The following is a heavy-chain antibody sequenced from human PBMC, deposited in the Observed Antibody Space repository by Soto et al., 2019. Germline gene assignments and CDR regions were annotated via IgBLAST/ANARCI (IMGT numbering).Heavy chain of an antibody. CDR3: VKETYYYDVSSYYPLGS. V-gene: IGHV3-43*01. D-gene: IGHD3-22*01. CDR2: ISRDGTNT. J-gene: IGHJ4*02. CDR1: GFTFDDYN. Sequence: PGWSLILSCAASGFTFDDYNMHWVRQAPGKGLEWVSLISRDGTNTNYAESVKGRFTISRDNSKNSLYLQMNSLRTEDTALYHCVKETYYYDVSSYYPLGSWGQGTLVRVS.